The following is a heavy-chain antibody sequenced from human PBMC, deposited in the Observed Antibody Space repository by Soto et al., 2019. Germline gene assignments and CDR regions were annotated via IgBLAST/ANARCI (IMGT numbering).Heavy chain of an antibody. Sequence: GGSLRLSCAGSGFTFSDYYITWIRRAPGKGLEWVSYINTLSSAIYYADSVKGRFTISRDNAKNSVYLQMNSLRAEDTAVYYCARRLQWQLRPLDSWGRGTLVTVSS. V-gene: IGHV3-11*01. CDR3: ARRLQWQLRPLDS. D-gene: IGHD6-19*01. J-gene: IGHJ4*02. CDR1: GFTFSDYY. CDR2: INTLSSAI.